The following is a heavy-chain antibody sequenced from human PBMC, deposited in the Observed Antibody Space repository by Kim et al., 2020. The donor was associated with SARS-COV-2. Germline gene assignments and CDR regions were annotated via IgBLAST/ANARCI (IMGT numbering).Heavy chain of an antibody. CDR2: IYYSGST. J-gene: IGHJ3*02. CDR1: GGSISSSSYY. Sequence: SETLSLTCTVSGGSISSSSYYWGWIRQPPGKGLEWIGSIYYSGSTYYNPSLKSRVTISVDTSKNQFSLKLSSVTAADTAVYYCARRREWIRNAFDIWGQG. CDR3: ARRREWIRNAFDI. V-gene: IGHV4-39*01. D-gene: IGHD5-18*01.